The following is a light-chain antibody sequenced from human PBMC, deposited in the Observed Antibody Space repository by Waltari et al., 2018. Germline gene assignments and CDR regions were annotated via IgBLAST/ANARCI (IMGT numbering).Light chain of an antibody. CDR1: QSLSNW. V-gene: IGKV1-5*03. J-gene: IGKJ1*01. CDR3: QQYRNLWT. Sequence: DIEMTQSPSTLSASVGERVTITCRASQSLSNWLAWYPQKPGKAPKVLIYKASTLESGVPSRFSGSGSGTEFTLTISSLQPDDFATYYCQQYRNLWTFGQGTKVEIK. CDR2: KAS.